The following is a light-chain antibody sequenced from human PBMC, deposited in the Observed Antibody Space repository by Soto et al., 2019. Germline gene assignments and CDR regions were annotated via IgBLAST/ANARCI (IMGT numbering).Light chain of an antibody. J-gene: IGKJ1*01. CDR1: QTISTW. Sequence: DIQVTQSPPTLSASVGDRVTITCRASQTISTWMAWYQQKPGKAPKLLVYDASTLQSGVASRFSGSGSVTEFALIISGLQPDDSAAYYCQQYSNTNAPWMFGQGTKVEI. CDR2: DAS. CDR3: QQYSNTNAPWM. V-gene: IGKV1-5*01.